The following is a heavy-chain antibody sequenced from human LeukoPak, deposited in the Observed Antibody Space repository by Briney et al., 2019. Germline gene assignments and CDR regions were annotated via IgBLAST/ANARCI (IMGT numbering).Heavy chain of an antibody. Sequence: SETLSLTCTVSGGSISSSSYYWGWIRQPPGKGLEWIGSIYYSGSTYYNPSLKSRVTISVDTSKNQFSLKLSSVTAADTAVYYCARAGLSTRYSNYYYHYMDVWGKGTTVTVSS. CDR2: IYYSGST. CDR3: ARAGLSTRYSNYYYHYMDV. V-gene: IGHV4-39*07. CDR1: GGSISSSSYY. D-gene: IGHD2-2*01. J-gene: IGHJ6*03.